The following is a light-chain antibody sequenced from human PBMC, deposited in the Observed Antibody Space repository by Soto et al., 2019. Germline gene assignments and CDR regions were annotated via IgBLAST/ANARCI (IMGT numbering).Light chain of an antibody. CDR3: QQRSNWST. CDR2: DAS. Sequence: EIVLTQSPATLSLSPGERATLSCRARQSVSSYLAWYQQKPGQAPRLLIYDASNWATGTPARFSGSGSGTDFTLTISSLEPEDFAVYYCQQRSNWSTFGGGTKVEIK. J-gene: IGKJ4*01. V-gene: IGKV3-11*01. CDR1: QSVSSY.